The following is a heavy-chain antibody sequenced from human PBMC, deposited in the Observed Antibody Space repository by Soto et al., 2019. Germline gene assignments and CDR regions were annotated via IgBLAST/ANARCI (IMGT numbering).Heavy chain of an antibody. CDR1: GFTFSSYA. CDR2: ISYDGSNK. V-gene: IGHV3-30-3*01. J-gene: IGHJ4*02. Sequence: QVQLVESGGGVVQPGRSLRLSCAASGFTFSSYAMHWVRQAPGKGLEWVAVISYDGSNKYYADSVKGRFTSSRDNSKNTLYLQMNSLRAEDTAVYYCAKGIAAAQCYWGQGTLVTVSS. CDR3: AKGIAAAQCY. D-gene: IGHD6-13*01.